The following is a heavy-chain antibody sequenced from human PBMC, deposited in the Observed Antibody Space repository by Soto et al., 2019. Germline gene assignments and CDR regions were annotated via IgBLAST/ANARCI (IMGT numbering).Heavy chain of an antibody. V-gene: IGHV1-18*01. J-gene: IGHJ4*02. D-gene: IGHD2-2*01. CDR3: AILGYCSSTSCPTYYYGSGSSDY. CDR2: ISAYNGNT. CDR1: GYTFTSYG. Sequence: ASVKVSCKACGYTFTSYGISWVRQAPGQGLEWMGWISAYNGNTNYAQKLQGRVTMTTDTSTSTAYMELRSLRSDDTAVYYCAILGYCSSTSCPTYYYGSGSSDYWGQGTLVTVSS.